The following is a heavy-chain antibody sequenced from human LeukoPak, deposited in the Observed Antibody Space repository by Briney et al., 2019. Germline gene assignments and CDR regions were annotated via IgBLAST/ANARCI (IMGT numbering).Heavy chain of an antibody. CDR1: GFTFSSYA. Sequence: PGGSLRLSCAASGFTFSSYAMSWVRQAPGKGLEWASAISGSGGSTYYADSVKGRFTISRDNSKNTLYLQMNSLRAEDTAVYYCAKDLSRHIVVVTALVDYWGQGTLVTVSS. D-gene: IGHD2-21*02. CDR2: ISGSGGST. V-gene: IGHV3-23*01. CDR3: AKDLSRHIVVVTALVDY. J-gene: IGHJ4*02.